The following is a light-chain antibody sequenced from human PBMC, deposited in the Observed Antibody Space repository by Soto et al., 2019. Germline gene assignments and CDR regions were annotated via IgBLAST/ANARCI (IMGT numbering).Light chain of an antibody. J-gene: IGKJ2*01. V-gene: IGKV1-33*01. CDR1: TPFKTN. CDR3: QQYDNLPYT. CDR2: DAS. Sequence: DIQMTQSPSSLSASVGDRVTLTAQAITPFKTNLSWYQQKPGKAPKLLIYDASILETGVPSRFSGSGSGTHFSFTITTLQPEDIGTYYCQQYDNLPYTFGQGTTLEIK.